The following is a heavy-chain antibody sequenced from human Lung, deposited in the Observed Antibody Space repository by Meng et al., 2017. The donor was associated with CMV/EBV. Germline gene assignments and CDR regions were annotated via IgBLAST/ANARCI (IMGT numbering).Heavy chain of an antibody. J-gene: IGHJ4*02. CDR1: GFXFSSYE. V-gene: IGHV3-48*03. Sequence: GVSXRLXCAASGFXFSSYEMNGVRQAPGKGLEWVSYISSSGSTIYYADSVKGRFTISRDNAKNSLYLQMNSLRAEDTAVYYCARVSYYYDSSGYYYSPSVYFDYWXQGTLVTVSS. D-gene: IGHD3-22*01. CDR2: ISSSGSTI. CDR3: ARVSYYYDSSGYYYSPSVYFDY.